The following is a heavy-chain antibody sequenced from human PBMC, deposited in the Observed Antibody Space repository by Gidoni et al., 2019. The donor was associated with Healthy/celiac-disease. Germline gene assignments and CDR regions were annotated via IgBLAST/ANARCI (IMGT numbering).Heavy chain of an antibody. CDR1: GFPFSSYA. J-gene: IGHJ4*02. V-gene: IGHV3-23*01. CDR3: AKYTTMIVVVTPVDY. CDR2: NSGSGGST. Sequence: EVQLLESVGGLVQPGGSLSLSCAASGFPFSSYAMSWVRQAPGKGLEWVSANSGSGGSTYYADSVKGRFTISRDNSKNTLYLQMNSLRAEDTAVYYCAKYTTMIVVVTPVDYWGQGTLVTVSS. D-gene: IGHD3-22*01.